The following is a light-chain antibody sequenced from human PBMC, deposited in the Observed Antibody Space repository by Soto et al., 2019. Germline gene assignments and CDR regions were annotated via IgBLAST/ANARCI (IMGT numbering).Light chain of an antibody. V-gene: IGKV1-17*01. J-gene: IGKJ3*01. CDR1: QGVGDR. CDR2: ATS. Sequence: DLPVTQSPSSLSASVGDRVTITCRANQGVGDRLGWYQQKPGNAPKRLIYATSNLESGVPSRFSGSGSGTEFTLTISSLQPEDLATYYCLQHNSFPFAFGPGTKVDFK. CDR3: LQHNSFPFA.